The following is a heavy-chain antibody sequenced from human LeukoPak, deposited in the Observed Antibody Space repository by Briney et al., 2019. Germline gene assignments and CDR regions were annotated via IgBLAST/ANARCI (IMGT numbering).Heavy chain of an antibody. V-gene: IGHV4-61*05. J-gene: IGHJ6*03. Sequence: PSETLSLTCTVSGGSISSSNFYWGWIRQPPGKGLEWIGYIYYSGSTNYNPSLKSRVTISVDTSKNQFSLKLSSVTAADTAVYYCARLPQFYYYYMDVWGKGTTVTVSS. CDR2: IYYSGST. CDR1: GGSISSSNFY. CDR3: ARLPQFYYYYMDV.